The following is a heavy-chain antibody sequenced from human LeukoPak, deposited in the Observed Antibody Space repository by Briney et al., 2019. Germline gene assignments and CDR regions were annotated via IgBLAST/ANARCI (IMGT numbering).Heavy chain of an antibody. CDR1: GFTVSINY. CDR3: ARVRAVAGTTRVNDAFDI. V-gene: IGHV3-33*08. CDR2: IWYDGSNK. J-gene: IGHJ3*02. Sequence: GGSLRLSCAASGFTVSINYMSWVRQAPGKGLEWVAVIWYDGSNKYYADSVKGRFTMSRDNSKNTLYLQMNSLRAEDTAVYYCARVRAVAGTTRVNDAFDIWGQGTMVTVSS. D-gene: IGHD6-19*01.